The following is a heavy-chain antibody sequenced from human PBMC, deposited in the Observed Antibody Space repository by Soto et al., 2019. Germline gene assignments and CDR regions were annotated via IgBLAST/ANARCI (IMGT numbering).Heavy chain of an antibody. Sequence: EVQLVESGGGLVQPGGSLRLSCAASGFTFSSYSMNWVRQAPGMGLEWVSYISSSSSTIYYADSVKGRFTISRDNAKNSLYLQMNSLRDEVTAVYYCAVYYDFWSGYPNLVDYWGQGTLVTVSS. V-gene: IGHV3-48*02. CDR2: ISSSSSTI. CDR3: AVYYDFWSGYPNLVDY. CDR1: GFTFSSYS. J-gene: IGHJ4*02. D-gene: IGHD3-3*01.